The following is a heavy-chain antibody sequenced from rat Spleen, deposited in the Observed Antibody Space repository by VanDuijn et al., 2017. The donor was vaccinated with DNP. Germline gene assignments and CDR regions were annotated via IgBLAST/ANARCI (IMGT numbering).Heavy chain of an antibody. CDR2: VTNAGST. V-gene: IGHV3-3*01. CDR3: AIQLGVFDY. D-gene: IGHD4-4*01. J-gene: IGHJ2*01. Sequence: EVLLQESGPGLVKPSQSLSLTCSVTGFSITNNFKWSWIRKFPGNKLEWMGYVTNAGSTDYNPSLKSRISITTDTSKNQFFLQVNSITNEDTATYYCAIQLGVFDYWGQGVMVTVSS. CDR1: GFSITNNFK.